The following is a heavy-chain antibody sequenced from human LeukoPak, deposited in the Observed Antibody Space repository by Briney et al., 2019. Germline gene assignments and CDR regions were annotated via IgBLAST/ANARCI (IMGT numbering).Heavy chain of an antibody. V-gene: IGHV3-11*04. J-gene: IGHJ4*02. Sequence: GGSLRLSCAASGFTFSDYYMSWIRQAPGKGLEWVSYISSSGSTIYYADSVKGRFTISRDNAKNSLYLQMNSLRAEDTAVYYCAKDQALNYDFWSGYYTILSSNFDYWGQGTLVTVSS. CDR2: ISSSGSTI. CDR1: GFTFSDYY. CDR3: AKDQALNYDFWSGYYTILSSNFDY. D-gene: IGHD3-3*01.